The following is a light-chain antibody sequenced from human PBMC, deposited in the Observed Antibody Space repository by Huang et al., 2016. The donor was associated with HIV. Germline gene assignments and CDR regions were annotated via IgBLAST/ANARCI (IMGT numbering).Light chain of an antibody. V-gene: IGKV3-15*01. CDR2: GAA. J-gene: IGKJ4*01. CDR3: QQYNNWPLT. CDR1: QSVSSN. Sequence: EIVLTQSPATLSVSPGDRAILSCRASQSVSSNLAWHQQKPGQAPRLLIYGAATRATAIPARFSGSGSGTEFTLTRSSLQSEDFAVYYCQQYNNWPLTFGGGTKVEIK.